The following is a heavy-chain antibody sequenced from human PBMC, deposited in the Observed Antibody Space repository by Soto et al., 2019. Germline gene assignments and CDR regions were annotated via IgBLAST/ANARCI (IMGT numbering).Heavy chain of an antibody. Sequence: SETLSLTCTVSGGSISSYYWSWIRQPPGKGLEWIGYIYYSGSTNYNPSLKSRVTISVDTSKNQFSLKLSSVTAADTAVYYCARGMVRGVIITYFDYWGQGTLVTVPS. CDR1: GGSISSYY. CDR2: IYYSGST. D-gene: IGHD3-10*01. CDR3: ARGMVRGVIITYFDY. J-gene: IGHJ4*02. V-gene: IGHV4-59*01.